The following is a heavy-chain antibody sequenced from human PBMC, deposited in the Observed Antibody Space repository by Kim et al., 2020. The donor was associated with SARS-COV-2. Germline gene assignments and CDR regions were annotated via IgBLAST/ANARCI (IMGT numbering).Heavy chain of an antibody. Sequence: GGSLRLSCAASGFTFSSYGMHWVRQAPGKGLEWVAVISYDGSNKYYADSVKGRFTISRDNSKNTLYLQMNSLSAEDTAVYYCAKESLGPVTTYYFDYWGQGTLVTVSS. V-gene: IGHV3-30*18. CDR1: GFTFSSYG. CDR3: AKESLGPVTTYYFDY. J-gene: IGHJ4*02. CDR2: ISYDGSNK. D-gene: IGHD4-17*01.